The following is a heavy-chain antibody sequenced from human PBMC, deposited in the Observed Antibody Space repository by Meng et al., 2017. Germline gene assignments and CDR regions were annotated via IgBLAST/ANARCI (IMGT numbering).Heavy chain of an antibody. CDR3: AKVNYGSGSYHPGDY. Sequence: GGSLRLSCAASGFTFSSYAMSWVRQAPGKGLEWVSAISGSGGSTYYADPVKGRFTISRDNSKNTLYLQMNSLRAEDTAVYYCAKVNYGSGSYHPGDYWGQGTLVTVSS. CDR1: GFTFSSYA. J-gene: IGHJ4*02. V-gene: IGHV3-23*01. CDR2: ISGSGGST. D-gene: IGHD3-10*01.